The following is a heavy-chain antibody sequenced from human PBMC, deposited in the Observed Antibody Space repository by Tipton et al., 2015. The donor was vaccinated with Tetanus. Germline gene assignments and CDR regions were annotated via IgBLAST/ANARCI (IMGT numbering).Heavy chain of an antibody. Sequence: TLSLTCTVSGGSISSYYWSWIRQPAGKGLEWIGRIYTSGSTNYNPSLKSRVTMSVDTSKNQFSLRLSSVTAADTAVYYCARVRRGCSGGGCYSSFDPWGQGSLVIVSS. D-gene: IGHD2-15*01. CDR3: ARVRRGCSGGGCYSSFDP. J-gene: IGHJ5*02. V-gene: IGHV4-4*07. CDR1: GGSISSYY. CDR2: IYTSGST.